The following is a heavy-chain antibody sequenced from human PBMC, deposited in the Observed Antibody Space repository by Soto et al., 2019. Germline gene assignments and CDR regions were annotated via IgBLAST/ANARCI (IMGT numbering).Heavy chain of an antibody. V-gene: IGHV4-31*03. CDR3: ARGSPSPPLDK. CDR2: TYHSGRA. D-gene: IGHD3-10*01. CDR1: GGSISTGGYY. J-gene: IGHJ4*02. Sequence: QVQLQESGPGLVTTSQTLSLTCTVSGGSISTGGYYWSWIRQHPGKGLEWIGYTYHSGRAYYNPSLKSRVTMSVDTSKNQFSLNLSSLTAADTAIYYCARGSPSPPLDKWGQGTLVTVSS.